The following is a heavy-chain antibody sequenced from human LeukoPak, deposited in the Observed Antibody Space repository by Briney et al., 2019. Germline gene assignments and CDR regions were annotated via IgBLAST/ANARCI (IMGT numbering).Heavy chain of an antibody. CDR3: ARAPYSGYDHGRFDP. D-gene: IGHD5-12*01. J-gene: IGHJ5*02. CDR1: DGSFSGYY. CDR2: INHSGST. V-gene: IGHV4-34*01. Sequence: SETLSLTCAVYDGSFSGYYWSWIRQPPGKGLEWIGEINHSGSTNYNPSLKSRVTISVDTSKNQFSLKLSSVTAADTAVYYCARAPYSGYDHGRFDPWGQGTLVTVSS.